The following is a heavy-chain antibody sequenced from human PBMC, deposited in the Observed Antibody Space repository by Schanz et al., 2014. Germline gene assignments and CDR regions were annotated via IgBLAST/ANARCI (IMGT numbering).Heavy chain of an antibody. CDR2: IWYDGSNK. V-gene: IGHV3-33*03. D-gene: IGHD1-7*01. CDR1: GFTFSIYG. Sequence: QVQLVESGGGVVQPGRSLRLSCAASGFTFSIYGIHWVRQAPGKGLEWVAVIWYDGSNKDYADSVKGRFTISRDNAENTLYLQMNSLRVEDTAVYYCAMGGYQLHHWGQGTLVTVSS. CDR3: AMGGYQLHH. J-gene: IGHJ4*02.